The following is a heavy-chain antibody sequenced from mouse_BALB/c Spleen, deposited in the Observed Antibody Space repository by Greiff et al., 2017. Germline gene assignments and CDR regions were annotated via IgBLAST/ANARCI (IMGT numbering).Heavy chain of an antibody. CDR1: GFTFSSYG. CDR3: AREGIYYGYSYWYFDV. Sequence: EVHLVESGGGLVQPGGSLKLSCAASGFTFSSYGMSWVRQTPDKRLELVATINSNGGSTYYPDSVKGRFTISRDNAKNTLYLQMSSLKSEDTAMYYCAREGIYYGYSYWYFDVWGAGTTVTVSS. D-gene: IGHD2-2*01. J-gene: IGHJ1*01. V-gene: IGHV5-6-3*01. CDR2: INSNGGST.